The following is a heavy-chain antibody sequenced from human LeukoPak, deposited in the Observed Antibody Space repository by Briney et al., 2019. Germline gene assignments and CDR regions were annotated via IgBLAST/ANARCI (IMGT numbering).Heavy chain of an antibody. CDR2: ISSSSSYI. CDR3: ARWIAARPDNWFDP. CDR1: GFTFSSYS. J-gene: IGHJ5*02. V-gene: IGHV3-21*01. Sequence: GGSLRLSCAASGFTFSSYSMNWVRQAPGKGLEWVSSISSSSSYIYYADSVKGRFSISRDNAKNSLYLQMNSLRAEETAVYYCARWIAARPDNWFDPWGQGTLVTVSS. D-gene: IGHD6-6*01.